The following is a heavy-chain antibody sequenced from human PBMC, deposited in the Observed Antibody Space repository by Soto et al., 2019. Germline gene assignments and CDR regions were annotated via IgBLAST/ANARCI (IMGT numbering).Heavy chain of an antibody. J-gene: IGHJ5*02. CDR3: AREAGIAVAGTWFDP. V-gene: IGHV3-33*01. CDR2: IWYDGSNK. D-gene: IGHD6-19*01. Sequence: ESGGGVVQPGRSLRLSCAASGFTFSSYGMHWVRQAPGKGLEWVAVIWYDGSNKYYADSVKGRFTISRDNSKNTLYLQMNSLRAEDTAVYYCAREAGIAVAGTWFDPWGQGTLVTVSS. CDR1: GFTFSSYG.